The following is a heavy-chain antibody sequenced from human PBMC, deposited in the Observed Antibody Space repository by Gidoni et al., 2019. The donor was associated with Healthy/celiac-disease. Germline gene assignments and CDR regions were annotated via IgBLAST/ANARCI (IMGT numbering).Heavy chain of an antibody. CDR3: ARDHYDSSGYYRDYYYYYMDV. J-gene: IGHJ6*03. Sequence: VQLVASVGGLVKPAGSLRLSCAASGFTFRSSTMPWLRQAPGKGLEWVSAISSRSSYIYYADSVKGRFTISRDNAKNSLDLQMNSLRAEDTAVYYCARDHYDSSGYYRDYYYYYMDVWGKGTTVTVSS. D-gene: IGHD3-22*01. CDR2: ISSRSSYI. V-gene: IGHV3-21*01. CDR1: GFTFRSST.